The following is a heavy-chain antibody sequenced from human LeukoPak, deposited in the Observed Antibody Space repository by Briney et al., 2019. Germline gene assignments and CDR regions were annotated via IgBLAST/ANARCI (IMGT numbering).Heavy chain of an antibody. V-gene: IGHV3-30*18. CDR2: ISYDGSNK. CDR3: AKEFGYYDFDY. CDR1: GFTFSSYG. D-gene: IGHD4-17*01. J-gene: IGHJ4*02. Sequence: GGSLRLSCAASGFTFSSYGMHWVRQAPGKGLEWVAVISYDGSNKYYADSVKGRFTISRDNSKNTLYLQMNSLRAEDTAVYCCAKEFGYYDFDYWGQGTLVTVSS.